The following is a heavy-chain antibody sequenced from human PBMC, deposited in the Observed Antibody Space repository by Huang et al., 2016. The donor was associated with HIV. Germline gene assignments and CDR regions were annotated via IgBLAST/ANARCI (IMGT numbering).Heavy chain of an antibody. V-gene: IGHV1-8*03. CDR3: ARGTRYGDYRLGHYQYYMDV. J-gene: IGHJ6*03. Sequence: QVQLVQSGAEVKKPGALVKVSCKAYGYTFSNYDINWVRPASGQGRGWMGCKNPKISNRVDAQKFQGRVTFTSNTSIQTGYMEVRSLRSEETAVYFCARGTRYGDYRLGHYQYYMDVWGEGTTVTVSS. CDR1: GYTFSNYD. CDR2: KNPKISNR. D-gene: IGHD4-17*01.